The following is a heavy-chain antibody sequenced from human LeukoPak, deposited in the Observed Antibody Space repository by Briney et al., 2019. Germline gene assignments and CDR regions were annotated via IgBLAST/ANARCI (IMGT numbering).Heavy chain of an antibody. CDR3: AREGGASRGYSYGH. V-gene: IGHV3-30*04. J-gene: IGHJ4*02. CDR1: GFTFSSYA. Sequence: AGRSLRLSCAASGFTFSSYAMHWVRQAPGKGLERVAIITSDGSRRNYADSVKGRFTMSRDNSKNTLYLQMNSLRAEDTAVYYCAREGGASRGYSYGHWGQGTLVTVSS. CDR2: ITSDGSRR. D-gene: IGHD5-18*01.